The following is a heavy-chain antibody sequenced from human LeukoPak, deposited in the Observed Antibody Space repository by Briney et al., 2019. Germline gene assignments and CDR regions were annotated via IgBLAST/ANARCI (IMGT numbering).Heavy chain of an antibody. CDR2: MKHDGSEK. J-gene: IGHJ4*02. Sequence: GGSLRLSCAASGFTFSSYWMAWVRQAPRKGLEWVANMKHDGSEKYYADSVKGRFTISRDNAKNSLYLQMNSLRAEDTALYYCARDNRGLFDYWGQGTLVPVSS. D-gene: IGHD2/OR15-2a*01. CDR3: ARDNRGLFDY. V-gene: IGHV3-7*03. CDR1: GFTFSSYW.